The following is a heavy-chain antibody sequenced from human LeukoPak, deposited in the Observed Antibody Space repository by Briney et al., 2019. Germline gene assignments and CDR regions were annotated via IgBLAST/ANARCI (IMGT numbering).Heavy chain of an antibody. J-gene: IGHJ6*02. CDR1: GFTFSSYS. CDR3: ARERDYYGSGSFPEHYYYYYGMDV. Sequence: GGSLRLSCAASGFTFSSYSMNWVRQAPGKGLEWVSSISSSSSYIYYADSVKGRFTISRDNAKNSLYLQMNSLRAEDTAVYYCARERDYYGSGSFPEHYYYYYGMDVWGQGTTVTVSS. CDR2: ISSSSSYI. D-gene: IGHD3-10*01. V-gene: IGHV3-21*01.